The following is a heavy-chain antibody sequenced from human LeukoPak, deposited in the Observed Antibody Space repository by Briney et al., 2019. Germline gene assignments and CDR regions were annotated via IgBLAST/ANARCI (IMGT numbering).Heavy chain of an antibody. J-gene: IGHJ4*02. D-gene: IGHD5-18*01. CDR2: ISGTNNYT. CDR3: ARGYSKLTG. V-gene: IGHV3-21*04. CDR1: GFTFSTYS. Sequence: GGSLRLSCAASGFTFSTYSMNWVRQAPGKGLEWVSSISGTNNYTYYADSVKGRFTISRDNSKNTLYLQMNSLRAEDTAVYYCARGYSKLTGWGQGTLVTVSS.